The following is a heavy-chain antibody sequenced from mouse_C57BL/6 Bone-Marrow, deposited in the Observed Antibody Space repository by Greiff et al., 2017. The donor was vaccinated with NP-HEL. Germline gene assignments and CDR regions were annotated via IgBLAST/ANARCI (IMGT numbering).Heavy chain of an antibody. CDR2: ISSGSSTI. CDR1: GFTFSDYG. V-gene: IGHV5-17*01. D-gene: IGHD1-1*01. CDR3: ARPSTVVAGGYFDY. Sequence: VQLKESGGGLVKPGGSLKLSCAASGFTFSDYGMHWVRQAPEKGLEWVAYISSGSSTIYYADTVKGRFTISRDNAKNTLFLQMTSLRSEDTAMYYCARPSTVVAGGYFDYWGQGTTLTVSS. J-gene: IGHJ2*01.